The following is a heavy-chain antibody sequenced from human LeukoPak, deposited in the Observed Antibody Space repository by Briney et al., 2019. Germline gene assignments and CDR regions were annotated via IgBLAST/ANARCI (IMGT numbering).Heavy chain of an antibody. D-gene: IGHD2-2*01. J-gene: IGHJ6*03. CDR3: ARLGAGYCSSTSCSDYYYYYMDV. CDR1: GYTFTSYD. Sequence: ASVKVSCKASGYTFTSYDTNWVRQATGQGLEWMGWMNPNSGNTGYAQKFQGRVTITRNTSISTAYMELSSLRSEDTAVYYCARLGAGYCSSTSCSDYYYYYMDVWGKGTTVTVSS. V-gene: IGHV1-8*03. CDR2: MNPNSGNT.